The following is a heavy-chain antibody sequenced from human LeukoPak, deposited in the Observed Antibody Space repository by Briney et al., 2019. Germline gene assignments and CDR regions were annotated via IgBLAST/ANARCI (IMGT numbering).Heavy chain of an antibody. J-gene: IGHJ4*02. Sequence: ASVKVSCKASGYTFTGYYMHWVRQAPGQGLEWMGRINPNSGGTNYAQKFQGRVTMTRDTSISTAYMELSRLRSDDTAVYYCARGTEWELPHYYSDYWGQGTLVTVSS. CDR1: GYTFTGYY. V-gene: IGHV1-2*06. CDR2: INPNSGGT. CDR3: ARGTEWELPHYYSDY. D-gene: IGHD1-26*01.